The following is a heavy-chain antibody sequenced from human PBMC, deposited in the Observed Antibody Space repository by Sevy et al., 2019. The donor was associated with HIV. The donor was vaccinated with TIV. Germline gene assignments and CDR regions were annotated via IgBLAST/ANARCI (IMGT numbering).Heavy chain of an antibody. Sequence: EGSLRLSCAASGFTFSSYGMHWVRQAPGKELEWVAVIGYDGSNKYYADSVKGRFTISRDNSKNTLYLQMNSLRAEDTAAYYCARDLIAAAGYDYYCYGMDFWGQGTTVTVSS. D-gene: IGHD6-13*01. J-gene: IGHJ6*02. CDR3: ARDLIAAAGYDYYCYGMDF. CDR1: GFTFSSYG. V-gene: IGHV3-33*01. CDR2: IGYDGSNK.